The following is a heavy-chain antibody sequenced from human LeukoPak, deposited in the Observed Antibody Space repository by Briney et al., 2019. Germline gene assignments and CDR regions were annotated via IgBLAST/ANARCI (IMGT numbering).Heavy chain of an antibody. CDR3: ARASYYYDSSGYTYYYGMDV. V-gene: IGHV4-34*01. J-gene: IGHJ6*02. CDR1: GGSFSGYY. D-gene: IGHD3-22*01. Sequence: SETLSLTCAVYGGSFSGYYWSWIRQPPGKGLEWIGEINHSGSTNYNPSLKSRVTISVDKSKNQFSLKLSSVTAADTAVYYCARASYYYDSSGYTYYYGMDVWGQGTTVTVSS. CDR2: INHSGST.